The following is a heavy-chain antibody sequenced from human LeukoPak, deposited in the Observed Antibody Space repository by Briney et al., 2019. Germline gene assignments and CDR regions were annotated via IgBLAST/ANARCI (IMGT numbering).Heavy chain of an antibody. D-gene: IGHD7-27*01. Sequence: ASETLSLTCSVSGGSITTSSYYWGWIRQPPEKGLEWIGSIYYTGGTYYSPSLKSRVTISVDTSKNQFSLKLSSVTAADTAVYYCAREYSYSNWGRSYFDYWGQGTLVTVSS. CDR1: GGSITTSSYY. J-gene: IGHJ4*02. CDR3: AREYSYSNWGRSYFDY. V-gene: IGHV4-39*07. CDR2: IYYTGGT.